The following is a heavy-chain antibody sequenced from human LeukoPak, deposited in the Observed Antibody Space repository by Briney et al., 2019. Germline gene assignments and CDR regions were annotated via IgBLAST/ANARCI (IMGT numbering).Heavy chain of an antibody. Sequence: PSETLSLTCTVSGCSISSYYWSWIRQPPGKGLEWTGYIYYSGSTNYNPSLKSRVTISVDTSKNQFSLKLSSVTAADTAGYYWGGEAAWGYYGMDVRGQGTTVTVSS. V-gene: IGHV4-59*01. J-gene: IGHJ6*02. CDR3: GGEAAWGYYGMDV. D-gene: IGHD3-16*01. CDR2: IYYSGST. CDR1: GCSISSYY.